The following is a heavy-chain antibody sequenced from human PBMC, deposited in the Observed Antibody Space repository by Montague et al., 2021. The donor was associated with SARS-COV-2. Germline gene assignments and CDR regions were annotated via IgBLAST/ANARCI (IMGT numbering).Heavy chain of an antibody. J-gene: IGHJ4*02. CDR2: ISGSGDMI. CDR3: VRGGVGGTSYYFDY. CDR1: GFSFSSYC. V-gene: IGHV3-48*02. Sequence: SLRLSCAASGFSFSSYCMNWVRQAPGKGLEWVSDISGSGDMIYQADSVKGRFTISRDNAKNSLYLQMNSLRDEDTAVYYCVRGGVGGTSYYFDYWGQGTLVTVSS. D-gene: IGHD6-19*01.